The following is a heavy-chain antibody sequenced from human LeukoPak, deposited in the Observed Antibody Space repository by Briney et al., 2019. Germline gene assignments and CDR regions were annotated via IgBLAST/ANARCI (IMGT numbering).Heavy chain of an antibody. CDR3: ARHPYCTTISCHSTG. D-gene: IGHD2-2*01. Sequence: GALRLSCAASGFTFSSYAMSWVRQAPGKGLEWVSYISSRGSGIDYADSVRGRFIISRDNAKNSLFLQMNGLRAEDTAVYYCARHPYCTTISCHSTGWGQGTLVTVSS. J-gene: IGHJ4*02. CDR1: GFTFSSYA. V-gene: IGHV3-48*04. CDR2: ISSRGSGI.